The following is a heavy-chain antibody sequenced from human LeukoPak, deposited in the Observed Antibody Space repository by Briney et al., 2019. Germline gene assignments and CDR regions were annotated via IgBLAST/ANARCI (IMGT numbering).Heavy chain of an antibody. V-gene: IGHV3-30*02. J-gene: IGHJ4*02. Sequence: GRSLRLSCAASGFTFSSYGMHWVRQAPGKGLEWVAFIRYDGSNKYYADSVKGRFTISRDNSKNTLYLQMNSLRAEDTAVYYCAKDGVFGRCFDYWGQGTLVTVSS. CDR1: GFTFSSYG. CDR3: AKDGVFGRCFDY. CDR2: IRYDGSNK. D-gene: IGHD3-10*02.